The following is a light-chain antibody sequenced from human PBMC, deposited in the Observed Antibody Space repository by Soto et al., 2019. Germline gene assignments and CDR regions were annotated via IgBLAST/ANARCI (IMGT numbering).Light chain of an antibody. V-gene: IGKV3-15*01. Sequence: ETVRTQSPAPLSVSPGARVTLSCRASETVSTNLAWYQQRPGQAPRLLIYDVSTGATGIPARCSGRRSGTEFTLTISRLEPEDFAVYYCQQYGSSPITFGQGTRLEIK. CDR3: QQYGSSPIT. J-gene: IGKJ5*01. CDR2: DVS. CDR1: ETVSTN.